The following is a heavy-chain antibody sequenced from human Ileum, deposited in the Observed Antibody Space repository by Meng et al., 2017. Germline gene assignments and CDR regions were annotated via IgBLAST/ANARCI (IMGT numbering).Heavy chain of an antibody. V-gene: IGHV3-48*03. CDR3: ARPGSSSYYGLDY. D-gene: IGHD3-22*01. CDR2: ISNSGNNK. CDR1: GFIFNSYE. Sequence: GESLKISCTASGFIFNSYEMNWVRQAPGKGLEWVSYISNSGNNKIYADSVKGRFTISRDNARNSLYLQMNSLSAEDTAVYYCARPGSSSYYGLDYWGQGTLVTVSS. J-gene: IGHJ4*02.